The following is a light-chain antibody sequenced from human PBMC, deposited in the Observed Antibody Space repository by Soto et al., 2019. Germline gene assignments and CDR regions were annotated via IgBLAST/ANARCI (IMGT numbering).Light chain of an antibody. CDR1: QSVSSNF. CDR2: GAS. J-gene: IGKJ2*01. V-gene: IGKV3-20*01. Sequence: EIVMTQSPGTLSLSPGERATLSCRASQSVSSNFLAWYQQRPGQAPRLLMDGASSRAAGIPDRFSGSGSGTDFTLTISRLEPEDFAVYYCQQYNNWPPYTFGQGTKLEI. CDR3: QQYNNWPPYT.